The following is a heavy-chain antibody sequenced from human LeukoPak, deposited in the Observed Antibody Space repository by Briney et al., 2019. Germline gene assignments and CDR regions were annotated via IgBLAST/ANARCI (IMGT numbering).Heavy chain of an antibody. D-gene: IGHD3-10*02. CDR3: XHSXWXXXXXNYXRSFDY. CDR2: IYWDDDK. CDR1: EFSIRNSGVG. Sequence: VSGPTLVKPTQTLTLTCTLSEFSIRNSGVGVGWTRQSPGKALEWLALIYWDDDKGYSPSLKSRLTITKDTSKNQVVLSMTNMDPVDTATXXXXHSXWXXXXXNYXRSFDYWGQGILVTVSS. V-gene: IGHV2-5*02. J-gene: IGHJ4*02.